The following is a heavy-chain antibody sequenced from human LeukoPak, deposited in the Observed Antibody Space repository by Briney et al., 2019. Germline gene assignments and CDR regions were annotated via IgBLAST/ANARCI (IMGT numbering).Heavy chain of an antibody. CDR2: INPNSGGT. Sequence: ASVKVSCKASGYTFTSYYMHWVRQTPGQGLEWMGRINPNSGGTNYAQKFQGRVTMTRDTSISTAYMELSRLRSDDTAVYYCARVLYYYDSSGYDQFDYWGQGTLVTVSS. J-gene: IGHJ4*02. V-gene: IGHV1-2*06. CDR3: ARVLYYYDSSGYDQFDY. D-gene: IGHD3-22*01. CDR1: GYTFTSYY.